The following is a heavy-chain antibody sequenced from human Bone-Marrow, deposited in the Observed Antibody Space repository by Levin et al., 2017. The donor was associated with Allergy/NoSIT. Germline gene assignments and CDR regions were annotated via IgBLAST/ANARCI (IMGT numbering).Heavy chain of an antibody. J-gene: IGHJ5*02. CDR2: IVPILDTA. Sequence: SVKVSCKVSGGSFSSYAISWVRRAPGHGLEWMGGIVPILDTANYAQNFQGRVTITADDPTTTAYMELRSLRPEDTAVYYCARLLGDSVYDLSWGQGTLVTVSS. D-gene: IGHD5/OR15-5a*01. CDR3: ARLLGDSVYDLS. V-gene: IGHV1-69*13. CDR1: GGSFSSYA.